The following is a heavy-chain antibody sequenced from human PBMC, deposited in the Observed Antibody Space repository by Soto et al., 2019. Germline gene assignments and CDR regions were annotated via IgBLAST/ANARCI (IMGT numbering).Heavy chain of an antibody. CDR3: ARSREFDY. CDR2: IFPSGTT. CDR1: GGSLIGATYS. V-gene: IGHV4-30-2*01. J-gene: IGHJ4*02. Sequence: SETLSLTCGVAGGSLIGATYSWNWIRQTPGKGLEWIGYIFPSGTTYYNPSLRSRVTIPIDVSKNQFSLSLRSLTAADTAVYYCARSREFDYWSQGTLVTVPQ.